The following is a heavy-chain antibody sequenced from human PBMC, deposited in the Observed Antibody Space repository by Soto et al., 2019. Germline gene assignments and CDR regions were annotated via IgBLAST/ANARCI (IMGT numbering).Heavy chain of an antibody. D-gene: IGHD3-3*01. CDR3: ARRYGDFWSGYYTD. Sequence: SETLSLTCTVSGGSISSYYWSWIRQPPGKGLEWIGYIYYSGSTNYNPSLKSRVTISVDTSKNQFSLKLSSVTAADTAVYYCARRYGDFWSGYYTDWGQGTLVTVSS. J-gene: IGHJ4*02. CDR1: GGSISSYY. V-gene: IGHV4-59*08. CDR2: IYYSGST.